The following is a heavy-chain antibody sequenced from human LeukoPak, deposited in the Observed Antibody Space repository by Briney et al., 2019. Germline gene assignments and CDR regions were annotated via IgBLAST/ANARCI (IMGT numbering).Heavy chain of an antibody. J-gene: IGHJ3*01. CDR2: IRVDGSDK. CDR3: AKDLREDWGNAFDF. V-gene: IGHV3-30*02. D-gene: IGHD3-16*01. CDR1: GFTAFNYG. Sequence: PGGSLRLSSATPGFTAFNYGIHSGPQGPGRGGGWGAFIRVDGSDKFYRTSVKGRFTISRDKSKNTLYTQMNNLRTDDTAIYYCAKDLREDWGNAFDFWGQGTKVTVSS.